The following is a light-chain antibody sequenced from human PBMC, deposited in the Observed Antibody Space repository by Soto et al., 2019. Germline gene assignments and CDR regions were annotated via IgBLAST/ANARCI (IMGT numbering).Light chain of an antibody. J-gene: IGKJ5*01. Sequence: DVVMRQSPLSLAVTPGEPASSSCRSSQSLLHSNGYNYLHWYLQKPGQSPQLLIYLGSNRESGVHDRFSGSGTGADFTLKISRVEAEDLGVYYCMQALRTPHHFGQGTRLEI. CDR1: QSLLHSNGYNY. CDR3: MQALRTPHH. CDR2: LGS. V-gene: IGKV2-28*01.